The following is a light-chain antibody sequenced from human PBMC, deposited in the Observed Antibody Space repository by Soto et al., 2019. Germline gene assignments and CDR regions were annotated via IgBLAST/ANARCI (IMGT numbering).Light chain of an antibody. J-gene: IGLJ2*01. CDR2: NTY. CDR1: SGSVSTSYY. CDR3: VLYMGSGISV. Sequence: QTVVTQEPSFSVCPGGKVTRSCGLSSGSVSTSYYPSWYQQTPGQAPRTLIYNTYTRSSGVPDRFSASILGDKAALTITGAQADDESDYYCVLYMGSGISVFGGGTQLTVL. V-gene: IGLV8-61*01.